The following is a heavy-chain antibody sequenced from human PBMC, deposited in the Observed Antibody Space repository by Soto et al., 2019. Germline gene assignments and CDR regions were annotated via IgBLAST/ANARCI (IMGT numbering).Heavy chain of an antibody. CDR1: GGSISRSTYY. V-gene: IGHV4-39*07. J-gene: IGHJ3*02. D-gene: IGHD3-10*01. Sequence: SETLSLTCTVSGGSISRSTYYWGWIRQPPGKGLEWIGSLYYSGSTFYNPSLKSRVTISVDTSKNQFSLKLSSVTAADTAVYYCAREVGSGSYYQGMDAFDIWGQGTMVTVSS. CDR3: AREVGSGSYYQGMDAFDI. CDR2: LYYSGST.